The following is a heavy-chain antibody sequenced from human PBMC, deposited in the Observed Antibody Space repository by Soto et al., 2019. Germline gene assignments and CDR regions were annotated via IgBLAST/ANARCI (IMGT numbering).Heavy chain of an antibody. V-gene: IGHV3-33*01. D-gene: IGHD1-7*01. CDR3: ASLSSGGTTTR. CDR2: IWYDGSNK. Sequence: QVQLEESGGGVVQPGRSLRLSCAACGFTFSSYGMHWVRQAPGKGLEWVAVIWYDGSNKYYADSVKGRFTISRDNSKNTLYLQMKSLRAEDTAVYSCASLSSGGTTTRWGQGTLVTVSS. CDR1: GFTFSSYG. J-gene: IGHJ4*02.